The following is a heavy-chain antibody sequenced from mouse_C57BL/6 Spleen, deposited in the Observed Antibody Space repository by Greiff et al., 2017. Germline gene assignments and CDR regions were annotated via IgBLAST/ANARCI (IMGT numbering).Heavy chain of an antibody. Sequence: EVKLMESGAELVRPGASVKLSCTASGFNIKDDYMHWVKQRPEQGLEWIGWIDPENGDTEYASKFQGKATITADTSSNTAYLQLSSLTSEDTAVYYCTTYYGYWGQGTTLTVSS. CDR2: IDPENGDT. CDR3: TTYYGY. D-gene: IGHD1-1*01. CDR1: GFNIKDDY. V-gene: IGHV14-4*01. J-gene: IGHJ2*01.